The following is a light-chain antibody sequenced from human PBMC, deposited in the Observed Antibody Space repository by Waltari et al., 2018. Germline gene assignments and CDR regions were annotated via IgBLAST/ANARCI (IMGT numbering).Light chain of an antibody. CDR3: QQYYGIPLT. CDR1: QTVLYSPNNQNF. J-gene: IGKJ4*01. V-gene: IGKV4-1*01. CDR2: WAS. Sequence: DIVMTQSPDSLAVSLGERATINCESSQTVLYSPNNQNFLAWYQQKPGQPLKLLIYWASTRASWVPDRFSGSGSGTRFTLTITSLQAEDVAVYYCQQYYGIPLTFGGGTKVEIK.